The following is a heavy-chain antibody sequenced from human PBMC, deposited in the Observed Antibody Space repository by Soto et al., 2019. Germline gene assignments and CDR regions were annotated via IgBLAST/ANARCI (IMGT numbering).Heavy chain of an antibody. J-gene: IGHJ6*02. D-gene: IGHD3-10*01. CDR2: IWYDGSNK. CDR1: GFTFSAFG. CDR3: ARDSGARYYYGMDV. Sequence: GGSLRLSCVTSGFTFSAFGMSWVRQAPGKGPEWVAVIWYDGSNKYYADSVKGRFTISRDNSKNTLYLQMNSLRAEDTAVYYCARDSGARYYYGMDVWGQGTTVAVYS. V-gene: IGHV3-33*01.